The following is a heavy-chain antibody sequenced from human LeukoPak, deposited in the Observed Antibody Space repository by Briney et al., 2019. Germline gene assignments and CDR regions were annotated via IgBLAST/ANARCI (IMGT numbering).Heavy chain of an antibody. CDR3: ARDESLGDY. CDR2: ISYDGSNK. J-gene: IGHJ4*02. Sequence: GGSLRLSCAASGFTFSSYAMRWVRQAPGKGLEWVAVISYDGSNKYYADSVKGRFTISRDNSKNTLYLQMNSLRAEDTAVYYCARDESLGDYWGQGTLVTVSS. V-gene: IGHV3-30*04. CDR1: GFTFSSYA.